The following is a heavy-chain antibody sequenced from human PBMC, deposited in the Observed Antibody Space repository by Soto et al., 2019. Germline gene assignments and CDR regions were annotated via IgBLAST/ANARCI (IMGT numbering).Heavy chain of an antibody. V-gene: IGHV5-10-1*01. CDR1: GYNFPGYW. CDR3: VRVPIGHSDDSGYSDS. CDR2: IAPADSYT. J-gene: IGHJ5*01. Sequence: VESLKISCTASGYNFPGYWIGWVRQMPGKGLEWMGRIAPADSYTNYSPSFHGHVTMSVDRSTSTAYLQWGSLKASDTAMYYCVRVPIGHSDDSGYSDSWGQGTQVTVSS. D-gene: IGHD3-22*01.